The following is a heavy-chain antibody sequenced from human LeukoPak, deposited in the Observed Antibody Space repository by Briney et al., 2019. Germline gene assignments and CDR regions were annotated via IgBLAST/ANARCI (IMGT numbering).Heavy chain of an antibody. J-gene: IGHJ2*01. CDR1: RFTFSSYG. V-gene: IGHV3-33*01. D-gene: IGHD6-19*01. Sequence: GGSLRLSCTASRFTFSSYGMHWVRQAPGKGLEGVAVIWYDGSNKYYADSVKGRFTISRDNSKNTLYLQMNSLRAADTAVYYCAREDGAAVAGSWYFDLWGRGTLVTVSS. CDR2: IWYDGSNK. CDR3: AREDGAAVAGSWYFDL.